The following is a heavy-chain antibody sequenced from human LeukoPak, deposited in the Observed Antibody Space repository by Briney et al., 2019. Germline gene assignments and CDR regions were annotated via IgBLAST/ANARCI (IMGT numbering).Heavy chain of an antibody. V-gene: IGHV3-66*01. J-gene: IGHJ4*02. CDR3: ARASRWLAFDN. CDR2: IYNNDNS. D-gene: IGHD6-19*01. CDR1: GFTVSSSF. Sequence: GGSLRLSCAAPGFTVSSSFMNWVRQAPGKGLEWVSTIYNNDNSNYADSVKGRFTISRDSSRNTLYLQMNSLRAEDTAVYFCARASRWLAFDNWGQGTLVTVSS.